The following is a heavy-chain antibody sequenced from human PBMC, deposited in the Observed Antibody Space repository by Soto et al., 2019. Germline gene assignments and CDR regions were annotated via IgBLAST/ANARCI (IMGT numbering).Heavy chain of an antibody. Sequence: GGSLRLSCAASGFTFSGSAMHWVRQASGKGLEWVGRIRSKANSYATAYAASVKGRFTISRDDSKNTAYLEMNSLKTEDTAVYYCTRPSTEDYGSGTFDYWGQGTLVTVSS. CDR1: GFTFSGSA. CDR3: TRPSTEDYGSGTFDY. J-gene: IGHJ4*02. D-gene: IGHD3-10*01. V-gene: IGHV3-73*01. CDR2: IRSKANSYAT.